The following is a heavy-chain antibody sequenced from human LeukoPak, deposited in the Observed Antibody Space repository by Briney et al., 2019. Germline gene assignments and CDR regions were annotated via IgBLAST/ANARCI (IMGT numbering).Heavy chain of an antibody. CDR1: GYTFTSYG. CDR3: YYYDSSGYYDLTHY. V-gene: IGHV1-8*02. J-gene: IGHJ4*02. D-gene: IGHD3-22*01. Sequence: GASVKFSCKASGYTFTSYGINWVRQATGQGLGWMGWMNPNSGNTGYSQKFQGRVTMTRNTSISTAYMELSSLRSEDTAVYYCYYYDSSGYYDLTHYWGQGPLVTVSS. CDR2: MNPNSGNT.